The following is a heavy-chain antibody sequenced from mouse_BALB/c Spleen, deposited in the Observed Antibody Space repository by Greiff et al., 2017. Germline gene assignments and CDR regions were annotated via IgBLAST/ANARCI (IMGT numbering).Heavy chain of an antibody. Sequence: QVQLQQSGPELVKPGASVKMSCKASGYTFTSYYIHWVKQRPGQGLEWIGWIYPGDGSTKYNEKFKGKTTLTADKSSSTAYMLLSSLTSEDSAIYFCARDRYDGFAYWGQGTLVTVSA. D-gene: IGHD2-14*01. CDR2: IYPGDGST. CDR3: ARDRYDGFAY. V-gene: IGHV1S56*01. J-gene: IGHJ3*01. CDR1: GYTFTSYY.